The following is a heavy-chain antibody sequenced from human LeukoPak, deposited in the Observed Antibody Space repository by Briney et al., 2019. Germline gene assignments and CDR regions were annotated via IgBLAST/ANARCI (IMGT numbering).Heavy chain of an antibody. D-gene: IGHD3-22*01. CDR2: IYSGGST. V-gene: IGHV3-53*01. CDR3: ARGADSSGYYDDAFDI. J-gene: IGHJ3*02. Sequence: GGSLRLSCAASGFTVSSNYMSWVRQAPGKGLEWVSVIYSGGSTYYADSVKGRFTISRDNSKNTLYLQMNSLRAEDTAVYYCARGADSSGYYDDAFDIWGQGTMVTVSS. CDR1: GFTVSSNY.